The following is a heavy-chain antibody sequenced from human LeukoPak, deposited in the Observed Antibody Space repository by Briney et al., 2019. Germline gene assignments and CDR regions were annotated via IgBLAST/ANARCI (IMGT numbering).Heavy chain of an antibody. Sequence: NPSETLSLTCAVSGGSISSGGYSWSWIRQPPGKGLEWIGYIYHSGSTYYNPSLKSRVTISVDTSKNQFSLKLSSVTAADTAVYYCARASGSGTWFGEAPTDAFDIWGQGTMVTVSS. CDR2: IYHSGST. V-gene: IGHV4-30-2*01. CDR3: ARASGSGTWFGEAPTDAFDI. CDR1: GGSISSGGYS. J-gene: IGHJ3*02. D-gene: IGHD3-10*01.